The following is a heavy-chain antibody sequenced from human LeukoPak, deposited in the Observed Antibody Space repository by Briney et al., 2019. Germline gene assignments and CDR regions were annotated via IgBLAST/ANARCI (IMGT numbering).Heavy chain of an antibody. Sequence: SETLSLTCTVSGGSISSGYYWGWIRQPPGKGLEWIGSIYHSGSTYYNPSLKSRVTISVDTSKNQFSLKLSSVTAADTAVYYCARDTVGATTSDYWGQGTLVTVSS. CDR3: ARDTVGATTSDY. D-gene: IGHD1-26*01. CDR1: GGSISSGYY. CDR2: IYHSGST. V-gene: IGHV4-38-2*02. J-gene: IGHJ4*02.